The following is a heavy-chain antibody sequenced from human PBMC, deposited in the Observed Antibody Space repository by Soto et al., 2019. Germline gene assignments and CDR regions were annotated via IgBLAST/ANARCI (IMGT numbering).Heavy chain of an antibody. CDR3: ASLLAVPAAMELDGDYYYMDV. J-gene: IGHJ6*03. D-gene: IGHD2-2*01. CDR1: GGTFSSYT. CDR2: IIPILGIA. Sequence: QVQLVQSGAEVKKPGSSVKVSCKASGGTFSSYTISWVRQAPGQGLEWMGRIIPILGIANYAQKFQGRVTITADKSTSTAYMELSSLRSEDTAVYDCASLLAVPAAMELDGDYYYMDVWGKGTTVTVSS. V-gene: IGHV1-69*02.